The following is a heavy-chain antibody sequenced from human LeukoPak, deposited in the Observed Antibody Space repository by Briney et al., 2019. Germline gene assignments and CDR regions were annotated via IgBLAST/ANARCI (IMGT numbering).Heavy chain of an antibody. CDR1: GGSFSGYY. Sequence: LETLSLTCAVYGGSFSGYYWSWIRQPPGKGLEWIGEINHSGSTNYNPSLKSRVTISVDTSKNQFSLKLSSVTAADTAVYYCARGPYSGYGIDYWGQGTLVTVPS. V-gene: IGHV4-34*01. CDR2: INHSGST. CDR3: ARGPYSGYGIDY. J-gene: IGHJ4*02. D-gene: IGHD5-12*01.